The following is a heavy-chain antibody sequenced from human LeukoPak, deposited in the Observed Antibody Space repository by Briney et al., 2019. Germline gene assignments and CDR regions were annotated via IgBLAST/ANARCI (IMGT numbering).Heavy chain of an antibody. CDR3: ATYRAGRELLRVFDY. CDR1: GYTLTELS. Sequence: ASVKVSCKVSGYTLTELSMHWVRQAPGKGLEWMGGFDPEDGETIYAQKFQGRVTMTEDTSTDTAYMELSSLRSEDTAVYYCATYRAGRELLRVFDYWGQGTLVTVSS. V-gene: IGHV1-24*01. J-gene: IGHJ4*02. CDR2: FDPEDGET. D-gene: IGHD1-26*01.